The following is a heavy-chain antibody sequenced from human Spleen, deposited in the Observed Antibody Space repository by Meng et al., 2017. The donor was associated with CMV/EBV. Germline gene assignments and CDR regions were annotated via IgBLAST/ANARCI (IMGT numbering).Heavy chain of an antibody. J-gene: IGHJ4*02. Sequence: EVQVVEFGGGLGQPGGSLRLSCEASGFIVSNKYMSWVRQAPGKGLEWVSVIYSGGSTYYADSVKGRFTISRDNSKNTLYLQMNSLRAEDTAVYYCARDEQLAPFDYWGQGTLVTVSS. CDR1: GFIVSNKY. CDR3: ARDEQLAPFDY. V-gene: IGHV3-66*01. CDR2: IYSGGST. D-gene: IGHD6-13*01.